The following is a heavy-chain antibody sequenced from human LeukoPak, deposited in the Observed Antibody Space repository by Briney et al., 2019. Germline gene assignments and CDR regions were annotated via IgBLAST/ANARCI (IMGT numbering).Heavy chain of an antibody. CDR2: IIPIFGTA. V-gene: IGHV1-69*01. Sequence: SVKVSCKASGGTFSSYAISWVRQAPGQGLEWMGGIIPIFGTANYAQKFQGRVTITADESTSTAYTELSSLRSEDTAVYYCAAHNYYDSSGYYYLDYWGQGTLVTVSS. D-gene: IGHD3-22*01. CDR1: GGTFSSYA. J-gene: IGHJ4*02. CDR3: AAHNYYDSSGYYYLDY.